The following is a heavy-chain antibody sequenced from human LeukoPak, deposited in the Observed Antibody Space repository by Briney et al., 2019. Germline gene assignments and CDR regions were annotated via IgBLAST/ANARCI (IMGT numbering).Heavy chain of an antibody. D-gene: IGHD2-2*01. V-gene: IGHV4-59*01. Sequence: SETLSLTCTVSGDSINNFYWSWIRQPPGKGLEWIGYIYYSGSTNYNPSLKSRVTISVDTSKNQFSLKLSSVTAADTAVYYCAREALCSSTSCQDYWGQGTLVTVSS. CDR2: IYYSGST. J-gene: IGHJ4*02. CDR1: GDSINNFY. CDR3: AREALCSSTSCQDY.